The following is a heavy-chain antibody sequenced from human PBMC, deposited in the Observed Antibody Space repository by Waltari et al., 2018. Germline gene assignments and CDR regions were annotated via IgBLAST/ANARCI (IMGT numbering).Heavy chain of an antibody. J-gene: IGHJ4*02. D-gene: IGHD7-27*01. Sequence: QVQLVQSGAEVEKPGASVKVSCQASGYTFTDHYIHWIRQAPGQGLEWMGWINPKSGDTKYAQKFQDRVTMTRDTSISTTSVELRSLRSDDSAVYYCARVNIKTGEEFDYWGQGTLVTVSS. V-gene: IGHV1-2*02. CDR3: ARVNIKTGEEFDY. CDR2: INPKSGDT. CDR1: GYTFTDHY.